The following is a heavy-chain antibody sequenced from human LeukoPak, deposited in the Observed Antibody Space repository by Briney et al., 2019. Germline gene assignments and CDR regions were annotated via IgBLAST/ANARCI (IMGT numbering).Heavy chain of an antibody. V-gene: IGHV4-39*01. CDR2: IYYSGST. J-gene: IGHJ4*02. CDR1: GGSISSSSYY. Sequence: SETLSLTCTVSGGSISSSSYYWGRLPPPPGKGLAWIGSIYYSGSTYYNPSRKSGVSISVDTSKNQCSLRLSSVTAADTAVYYCARYYYDGSGYYYVEYWGQGTLVTVSS. CDR3: ARYYYDGSGYYYVEY. D-gene: IGHD3-22*01.